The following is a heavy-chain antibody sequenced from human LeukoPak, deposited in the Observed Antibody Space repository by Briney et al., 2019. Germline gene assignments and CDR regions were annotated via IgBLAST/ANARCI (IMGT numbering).Heavy chain of an antibody. V-gene: IGHV4-34*01. CDR1: GVSFSGYY. CDR3: ARGHSVLRYFDWLPLRFDP. Sequence: SETLSLTCAVYGVSFSGYYWSWTRQPPGKGLEWIGEINHSGSTNYNPSLKSRVTISVDTSKNQFSLKLSSVTAADTAVYYCARGHSVLRYFDWLPLRFDPWGQGTLVTVSS. J-gene: IGHJ5*02. CDR2: INHSGST. D-gene: IGHD3-9*01.